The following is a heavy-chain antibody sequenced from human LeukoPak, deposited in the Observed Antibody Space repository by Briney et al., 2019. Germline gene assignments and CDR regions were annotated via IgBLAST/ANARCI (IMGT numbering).Heavy chain of an antibody. CDR3: ARTEAVAGTYYFDY. Sequence: GASVKVSCKASGYTFTSCYMHWVRQAPGQGLEWMRIINPSGGSTSYAQKFQGRVTMTRDMSTSTVYMELSSLRSEDTAVYYCARTEAVAGTYYFDYWGQGTLVTVSS. V-gene: IGHV1-46*01. CDR2: INPSGGST. J-gene: IGHJ4*02. D-gene: IGHD6-19*01. CDR1: GYTFTSCY.